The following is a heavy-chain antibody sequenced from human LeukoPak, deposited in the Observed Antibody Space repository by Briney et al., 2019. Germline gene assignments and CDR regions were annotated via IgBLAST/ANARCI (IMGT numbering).Heavy chain of an antibody. D-gene: IGHD2-15*01. Sequence: PGGSLRLSCAASGFTFSIYAMSCVRQAPGKGLEWVSGITNSGRTTYYADSVKGRFTISRDNSENTLYLQMNSLRAEDTAVYYCVRDFYCSGGSCPLFDNWGQGTLVTVSS. V-gene: IGHV3-23*01. J-gene: IGHJ4*02. CDR2: ITNSGRTT. CDR1: GFTFSIYA. CDR3: VRDFYCSGGSCPLFDN.